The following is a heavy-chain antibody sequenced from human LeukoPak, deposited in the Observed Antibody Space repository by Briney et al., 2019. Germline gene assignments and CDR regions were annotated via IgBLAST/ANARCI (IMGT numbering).Heavy chain of an antibody. CDR1: GYTFTSYY. CDR3: ARVGKSYYDFWSGPLTYGMDV. CDR2: INPSGGST. J-gene: IGHJ6*02. Sequence: ASVKVSCKASGYTFTSYYMHWVRQAPGQGLEWMGIINPSGGSTSYAQKFQGRVTMTRDTSTSTVYMELSSLRSEDTAVCYCARVGKSYYDFWSGPLTYGMDVWGQGTTVTVSS. D-gene: IGHD3-3*01. V-gene: IGHV1-46*01.